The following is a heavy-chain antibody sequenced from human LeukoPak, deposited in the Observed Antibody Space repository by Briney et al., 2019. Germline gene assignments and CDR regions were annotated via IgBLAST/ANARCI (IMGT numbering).Heavy chain of an antibody. V-gene: IGHV3-21*01. CDR3: ARLAAAATAAFDY. CDR1: GFTFSSYS. J-gene: IGHJ4*02. Sequence: GGSLRLSCAASGFTFSSYSMNWVRQAPGKGLEWVSSISSSSSYIYYADSVKGRFTISRDNAKNSLYLQMNSLRAEDTAVYYCARLAAAATAAFDYWGQGTLVTVSS. CDR2: ISSSSSYI. D-gene: IGHD6-13*01.